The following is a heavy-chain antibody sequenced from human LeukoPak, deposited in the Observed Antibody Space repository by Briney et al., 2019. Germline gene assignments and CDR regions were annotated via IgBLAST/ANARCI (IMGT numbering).Heavy chain of an antibody. CDR1: GGSISSYY. CDR3: ARTTWNDVLFDY. J-gene: IGHJ4*02. Sequence: MASETLSLTCAVSGGSISSYYWSWIRQPPGKGLEWIGYIYYSGSTNYNPSLKSRVTISVDTSKNQFSLKLSSVTAADTAVYYCARTTWNDVLFDYWGQGTLVTVSS. D-gene: IGHD1-1*01. V-gene: IGHV4-59*01. CDR2: IYYSGST.